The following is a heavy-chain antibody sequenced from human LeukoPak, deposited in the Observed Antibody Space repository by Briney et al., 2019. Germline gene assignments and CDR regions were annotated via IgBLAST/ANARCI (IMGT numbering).Heavy chain of an antibody. CDR3: ARSRIYSGYDTYYYYYMDV. CDR1: GGSISSSSYY. Sequence: SETLSLTRTVSGGSISSSSYYWGWIRQPPGKGLEWIGSIYYSGSTYYNPSLKSRVTISVDTSKNQFSLKLSSVTAADTAVYYCARSRIYSGYDTYYYYYMDVWGKGTTVTISS. V-gene: IGHV4-39*07. D-gene: IGHD5-12*01. CDR2: IYYSGST. J-gene: IGHJ6*03.